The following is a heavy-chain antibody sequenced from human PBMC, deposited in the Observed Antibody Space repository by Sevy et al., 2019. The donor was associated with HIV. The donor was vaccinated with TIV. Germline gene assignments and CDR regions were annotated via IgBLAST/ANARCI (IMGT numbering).Heavy chain of an antibody. V-gene: IGHV1-69*13. CDR3: ARALRPYGVVTVGYYYGVDV. Sequence: ASVKVSCKASGGLFKSYGISWVRQAPGRGLEWMGGITPSFGTSTYAQKFQERLTVTADESTNTDYMELSSLRRDDTAVYYCARALRPYGVVTVGYYYGVDVWGQGTTVTVSS. D-gene: IGHD3-3*01. J-gene: IGHJ6*02. CDR1: GGLFKSYG. CDR2: ITPSFGTS.